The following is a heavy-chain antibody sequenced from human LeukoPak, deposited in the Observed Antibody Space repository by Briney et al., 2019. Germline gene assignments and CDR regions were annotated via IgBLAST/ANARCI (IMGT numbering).Heavy chain of an antibody. CDR3: ARAGGTSWADY. CDR2: ISYDGSNK. D-gene: IGHD6-13*01. J-gene: IGHJ4*02. CDR1: GFTFSSYA. Sequence: GGSLRLSCAASGFTFSSYAMHWVRQAPGKGLEWVAVISYDGSNKYYADSVKGRFTISRDNSKNTLYLQMNSLRAEDTAVYYCARAGGTSWADYWGQGTLVTVSS. V-gene: IGHV3-30*04.